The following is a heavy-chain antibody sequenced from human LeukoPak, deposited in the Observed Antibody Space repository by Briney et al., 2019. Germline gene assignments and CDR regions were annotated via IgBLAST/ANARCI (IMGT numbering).Heavy chain of an antibody. J-gene: IGHJ4*02. CDR3: ARVPSGSRPYYFDY. Sequence: SETLSLTCTVSGGSISSYYWSWIRQPPGKGLEWIGYIYYSGSTNYNPSLKSRVTISVDTSKNQFSLKLSSVTAADTAVYYCARVPSGSRPYYFDYWGQGTLVTVSS. D-gene: IGHD1-26*01. CDR1: GGSISSYY. CDR2: IYYSGST. V-gene: IGHV4-59*01.